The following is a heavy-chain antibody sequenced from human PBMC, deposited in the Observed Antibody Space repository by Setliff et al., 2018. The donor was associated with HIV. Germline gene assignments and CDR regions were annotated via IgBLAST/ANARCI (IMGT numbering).Heavy chain of an antibody. V-gene: IGHV1-69*05. CDR3: ARGRPFRGAVAGPAHFEY. Sequence: SVKVSCKPSGGTFNNFAISWVRQAPGQGLEWMGGIIPMFGRVNYAQKLQGRVTITRNTSINTAYMELSNLRSEDTAVYYCARGRPFRGAVAGPAHFEYWGQGTRVTVSS. CDR2: IIPMFGRV. CDR1: GGTFNNFA. D-gene: IGHD6-19*01. J-gene: IGHJ4*02.